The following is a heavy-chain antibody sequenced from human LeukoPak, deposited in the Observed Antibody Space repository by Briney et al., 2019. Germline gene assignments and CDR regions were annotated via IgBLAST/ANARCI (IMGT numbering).Heavy chain of an antibody. CDR2: VNHSGYT. CDR3: ARMTTGHDY. J-gene: IGHJ4*02. D-gene: IGHD4-17*01. CDR1: GTSFTSYY. Sequence: SETLSLTCGVSGTSFTSYYWSWIRQTPGKGLEWIGEVNHSGYTNMNPSLKSRVTISVDTSKNQFSLMMTSVTAADTAVYFCARMTTGHDYWGQGTLVPVSS. V-gene: IGHV4-34*01.